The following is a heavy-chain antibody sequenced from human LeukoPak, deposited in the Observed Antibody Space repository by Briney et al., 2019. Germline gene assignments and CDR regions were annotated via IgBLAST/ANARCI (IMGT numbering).Heavy chain of an antibody. J-gene: IGHJ6*02. D-gene: IGHD6-19*01. CDR2: IYPGDSDT. CDR3: ARDFRCGSGCKGMDV. V-gene: IGHV5-51*01. Sequence: GASLKISCKGSGYSFTSYWIGWVRQMPGKGLEWMGIIYPGDSDTRYSPSFQGQVTISADKSISTASLQWSSLKASDSAMYYCARDFRCGSGCKGMDVWGQGTTVTVSS. CDR1: GYSFTSYW.